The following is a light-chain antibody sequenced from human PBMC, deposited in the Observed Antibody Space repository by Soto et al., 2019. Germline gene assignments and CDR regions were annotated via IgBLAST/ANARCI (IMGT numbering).Light chain of an antibody. CDR3: SSGDDSRTGVV. V-gene: IGLV1-44*01. CDR1: DSNIGRNT. CDR2: SHN. Sequence: QSVLTQPPSASGTPGQRVTISCSGSDSNIGRNTVNWYQHLPGTAPKLVIFSHNKRPSGVPDRFSGSTSGTSASLAISDLQSEDVAYYYCSSGDDSRTGVVFGGGTKLTVL. J-gene: IGLJ3*02.